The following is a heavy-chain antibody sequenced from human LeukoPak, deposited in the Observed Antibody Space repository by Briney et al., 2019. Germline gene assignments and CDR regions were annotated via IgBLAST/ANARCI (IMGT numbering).Heavy chain of an antibody. CDR1: GGSFSSYA. D-gene: IGHD4-23*01. CDR2: IIPIFGTA. V-gene: IGHV1-69*13. Sequence: SVKVSCKASGGSFSSYAINWVRQAPEQGLECMGGIIPIFGTANYAQKFQDRVTITAVESMSTVYMELSSLRSEDTAVYYCARGWLAETTVVTPYNYWGQGTLVTVSS. CDR3: ARGWLAETTVVTPYNY. J-gene: IGHJ4*02.